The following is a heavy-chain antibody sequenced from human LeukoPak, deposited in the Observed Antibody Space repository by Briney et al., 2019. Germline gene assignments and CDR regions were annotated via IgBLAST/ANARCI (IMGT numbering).Heavy chain of an antibody. CDR1: GYSFTSYW. V-gene: IGHV5-51*01. D-gene: IGHD3-3*01. CDR3: ARQGWNYYYYMDV. CDR2: IYPGDSDT. J-gene: IGHJ6*03. Sequence: GESLKISCKGSGYSFTSYWIGWVRQMPGKGLEWMGIIYPGDSDTRYSPSFQGQVTISADKSISTAYLQWGSLKASDTAMYYCARQGWNYYYYMDVWGKGTTVTVSS.